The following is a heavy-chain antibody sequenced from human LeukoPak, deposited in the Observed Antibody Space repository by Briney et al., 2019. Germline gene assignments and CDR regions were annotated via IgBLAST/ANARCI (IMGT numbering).Heavy chain of an antibody. J-gene: IGHJ4*02. CDR1: GGSISSYY. CDR3: ARGGGYDFPLYYFDY. V-gene: IGHV4-59*01. D-gene: IGHD5-12*01. Sequence: PSETLSLTCTVSGGSISSYYWSWIRQPPGKGLEWIGYIYYSGSTNYNPSLKSRVTMSVDMSKNQFSLKLSSVTAADTAMYYCARGGGYDFPLYYFDYWGQGTLVTVSS. CDR2: IYYSGST.